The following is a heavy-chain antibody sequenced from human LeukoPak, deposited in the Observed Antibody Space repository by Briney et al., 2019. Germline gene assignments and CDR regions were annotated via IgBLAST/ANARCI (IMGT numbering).Heavy chain of an antibody. Sequence: SETLSLTCTVSGGSISSYYWSWIRQPPGKGLEWIGYIYYSGSTNYNPSLKSRVTISVDTSKNQFSLKLSSVTAADTAVYYCARDRDYALNNWSDPWGQGTLVTVSS. CDR1: GGSISSYY. J-gene: IGHJ5*02. CDR3: ARDRDYALNNWSDP. D-gene: IGHD3-16*01. V-gene: IGHV4-59*01. CDR2: IYYSGST.